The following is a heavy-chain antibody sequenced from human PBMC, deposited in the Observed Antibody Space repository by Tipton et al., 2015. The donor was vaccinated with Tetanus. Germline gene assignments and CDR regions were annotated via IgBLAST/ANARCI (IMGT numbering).Heavy chain of an antibody. V-gene: IGHV1-18*01. CDR2: ITPYNGHR. CDR3: GRTPYYFDPSGPNDAFDI. Sequence: QLVQSGAEVKKPGASVKVSCTANGCSFTSYGINWVRQAPGQGLEWVGWITPYNGHRDLAQKFQGRVTMTTDASLRTAYLELRSLRSDDTAVYYCGRTPYYFDPSGPNDAFDIWGQGTMVTVSA. CDR1: GCSFTSYG. J-gene: IGHJ3*02. D-gene: IGHD3-22*01.